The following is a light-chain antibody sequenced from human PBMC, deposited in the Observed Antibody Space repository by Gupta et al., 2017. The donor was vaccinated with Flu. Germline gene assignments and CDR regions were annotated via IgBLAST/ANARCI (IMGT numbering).Light chain of an antibody. CDR3: LQFDRYPLT. V-gene: IGKV1-9*01. CDR1: QDISTY. CDR2: NAS. J-gene: IGKJ4*01. Sequence: DIQLTQSPSFLSPSVGERVTITCRASQDISTYLTWYQKPPGKAPHFLIYNASTLESGVPSRFSGSGSGTEFILTISSLQPEDSATYYCLQFDRYPLTFGGGTKVEI.